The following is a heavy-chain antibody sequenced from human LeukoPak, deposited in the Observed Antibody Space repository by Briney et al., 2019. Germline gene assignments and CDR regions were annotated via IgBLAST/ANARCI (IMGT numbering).Heavy chain of an antibody. CDR2: IYPGDSDT. V-gene: IGHV5-51*01. CDR3: ARARAGLFDY. D-gene: IGHD6-13*01. Sequence: GESLQISCQGSGYSSTNYWIGWVRPMPGKGLEWMGIIYPGDSDTRYSPSFQGQVTISADKSISTAYLQWSSLKASDTAMYYCARARAGLFDYWGQGTLVAVSS. CDR1: GYSSTNYW. J-gene: IGHJ4*02.